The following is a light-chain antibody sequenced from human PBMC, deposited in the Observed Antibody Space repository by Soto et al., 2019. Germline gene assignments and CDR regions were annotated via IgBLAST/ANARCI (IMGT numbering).Light chain of an antibody. V-gene: IGKV3-20*01. CDR2: GAS. CDR1: QSVSSNC. CDR3: QQYGSSPLYT. J-gene: IGKJ2*01. Sequence: EIVLTQSPGTLSLSPGERATLSCRASQSVSSNCLAWYQHKPGQAPRLLIFGASRRAAGIPDRFSGSGSGTDFTLTISRLEPEDFAVYYCQQYGSSPLYTFGQGTNLEIK.